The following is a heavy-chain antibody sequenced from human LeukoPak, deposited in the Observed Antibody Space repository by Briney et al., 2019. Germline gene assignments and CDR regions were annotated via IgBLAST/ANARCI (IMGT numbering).Heavy chain of an antibody. CDR1: GGSFSGYY. V-gene: IGHV4-34*01. Sequence: SETLSLTCAVYGGSFSGYYWSWIRQPPGKGLEWIGEINHSGSTNYNPSPKSRVTISVDTSKNQFSLKLSSVTAADTAVYYCARRSIIRYCSSTSCYQYYYYYGMDVWGQGTTVTVSS. CDR3: ARRSIIRYCSSTSCYQYYYYYGMDV. J-gene: IGHJ6*02. CDR2: INHSGST. D-gene: IGHD2-2*01.